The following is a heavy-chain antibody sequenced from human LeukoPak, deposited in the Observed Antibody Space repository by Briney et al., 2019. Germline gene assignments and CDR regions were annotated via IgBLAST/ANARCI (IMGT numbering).Heavy chain of an antibody. D-gene: IGHD1-26*01. V-gene: IGHV4-61*05. J-gene: IGHJ4*02. Sequence: SETLSLTCTVSGGSISSSSYYWGWIRQPPGKGLEWIGYIYYSGSTNYNPSLKSRVTISVDTSKNQFSLKLSSVTAADTAVYYCARGPPIRKVGATLYYFDYWGQGTLVTVSS. CDR1: GGSISSSSYY. CDR2: IYYSGST. CDR3: ARGPPIRKVGATLYYFDY.